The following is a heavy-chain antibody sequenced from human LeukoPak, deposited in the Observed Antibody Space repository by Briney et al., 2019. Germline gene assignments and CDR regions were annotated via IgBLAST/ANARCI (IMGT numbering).Heavy chain of an antibody. CDR2: INPNSGGT. CDR3: AREGIAAVNWFDP. Sequence: ASVKVSCKASGYTFTGYYMRWVRQAPGQGLEWMGWINPNSGGTNYAQKFQGRVTMTRDTSISTAYMELSRLRSDDTAVYYCAREGIAAVNWFDPWGQGTLVTVSS. CDR1: GYTFTGYY. J-gene: IGHJ5*02. V-gene: IGHV1-2*02. D-gene: IGHD6-13*01.